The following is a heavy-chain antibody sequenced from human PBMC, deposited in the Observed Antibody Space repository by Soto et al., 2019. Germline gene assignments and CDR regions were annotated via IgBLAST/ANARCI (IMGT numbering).Heavy chain of an antibody. Sequence: GSLRLSCAASGFTFSSYGMHWVRQAPGKGLEWVAVISYDGSNKYYADSVKGRFTISRDNSKNTLYLQMNSLRAEDTAVYYCAKDLASSSHRSYYYGMDVWGQGTTVTVSS. CDR1: GFTFSSYG. V-gene: IGHV3-30*18. CDR3: AKDLASSSHRSYYYGMDV. D-gene: IGHD6-6*01. J-gene: IGHJ6*02. CDR2: ISYDGSNK.